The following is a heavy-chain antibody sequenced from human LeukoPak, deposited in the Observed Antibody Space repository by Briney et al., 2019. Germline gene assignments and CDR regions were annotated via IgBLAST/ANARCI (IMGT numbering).Heavy chain of an antibody. Sequence: GGSLRLSCAASGFTVSSNYMSWVRQAPGKGLEWVSVIYSGGSTYYADSVKSRFTISRDNSKNTLYLQMNSLRAEDTAVYYCAREGQQLGFDYWGQGTLVTVSS. CDR3: AREGQQLGFDY. D-gene: IGHD6-13*01. J-gene: IGHJ4*02. V-gene: IGHV3-53*01. CDR1: GFTVSSNY. CDR2: IYSGGST.